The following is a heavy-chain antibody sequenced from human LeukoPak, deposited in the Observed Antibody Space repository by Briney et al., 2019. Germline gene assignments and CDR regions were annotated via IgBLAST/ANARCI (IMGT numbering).Heavy chain of an antibody. Sequence: SVKVSCKASGVTFSSYAISWVRQAPGQGLEWMGGIIPIFGTANYAQKFQGRDTITADESTSTAYMELSSLRSEDTAVYYCGRTFAGPTDAFDIWGQGTMVTVSS. CDR1: GVTFSSYA. D-gene: IGHD3-10*01. CDR3: GRTFAGPTDAFDI. J-gene: IGHJ3*02. CDR2: IIPIFGTA. V-gene: IGHV1-69*13.